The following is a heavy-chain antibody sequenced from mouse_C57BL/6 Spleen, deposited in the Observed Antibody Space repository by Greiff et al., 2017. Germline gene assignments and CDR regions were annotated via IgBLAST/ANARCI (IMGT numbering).Heavy chain of an antibody. J-gene: IGHJ2*01. CDR3: ARSSYGSSYDYFDY. CDR2: IDPANGNT. CDR1: GFNIKNTY. Sequence: EVKLVESVAELVRPGASVKLSCTASGFNIKNTYMHWVKQRPEQGLEWIGRIDPANGNTKYAPKFQGKATITADTSSNTAYLQLSSLTSEDTAIYYCARSSYGSSYDYFDYWGQGTTLTVSS. V-gene: IGHV14-3*01. D-gene: IGHD1-1*01.